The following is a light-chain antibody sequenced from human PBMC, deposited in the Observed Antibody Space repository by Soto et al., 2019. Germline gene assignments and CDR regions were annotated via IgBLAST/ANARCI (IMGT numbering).Light chain of an antibody. CDR3: QQYGSSPRT. V-gene: IGKV3-20*01. CDR1: QSVSSSY. CDR2: GAS. J-gene: IGKJ1*01. Sequence: DIVLTQSPGPLSLSPGERATLSCRASQSVSSSYLAWYQQKPGQAPRLLIYGASSRATGIPDRFSGSGSGTDCTLTISRLEPEDVAVYYCQQYGSSPRTFSQGTKVDIK.